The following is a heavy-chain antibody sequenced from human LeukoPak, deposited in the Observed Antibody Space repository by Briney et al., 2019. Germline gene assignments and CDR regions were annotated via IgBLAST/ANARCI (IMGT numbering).Heavy chain of an antibody. CDR2: ISYDGSNK. Sequence: PGRSLRLSCAASGFTFSSYAMHWVRQAPGKGLEWVAVISYDGSNKYYADSVKGRFTISRDNSKNTLYLQVNSLRAEDTAVYYCARPYSSSWYLDYWGQGTLVTVSS. J-gene: IGHJ4*02. CDR1: GFTFSSYA. D-gene: IGHD6-13*01. CDR3: ARPYSSSWYLDY. V-gene: IGHV3-30*04.